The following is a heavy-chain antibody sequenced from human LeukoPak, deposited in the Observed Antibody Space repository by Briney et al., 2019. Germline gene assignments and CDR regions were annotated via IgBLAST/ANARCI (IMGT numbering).Heavy chain of an antibody. J-gene: IGHJ4*02. V-gene: IGHV3-30*04. Sequence: GGSLRLSCAASGFTFSSCAMNWVRQAPGKGLEWVAVISYDGSNKYYADSVKGRFTISRDNSKKTLYLQMNSLRAEDTAVYYCAIDRLYYYDSSGYCDYWGQGTLVTVSS. D-gene: IGHD3-22*01. CDR2: ISYDGSNK. CDR3: AIDRLYYYDSSGYCDY. CDR1: GFTFSSCA.